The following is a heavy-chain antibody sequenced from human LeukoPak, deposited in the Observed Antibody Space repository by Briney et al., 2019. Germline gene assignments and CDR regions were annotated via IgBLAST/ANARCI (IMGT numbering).Heavy chain of an antibody. J-gene: IGHJ3*02. CDR1: GFTYTIYE. CDR2: ISSSGSVI. Sequence: GGSLRLSCAASGFTYTIYEMNWVRQAPGKGLEWVSYISSSGSVIYYADSVKGRFTISRDNAKNSLYLQMNSLRAEDTAVYYCAKPRITIFGVVLTGNAFDIWGQGTMVTVSS. V-gene: IGHV3-48*03. CDR3: AKPRITIFGVVLTGNAFDI. D-gene: IGHD3-3*01.